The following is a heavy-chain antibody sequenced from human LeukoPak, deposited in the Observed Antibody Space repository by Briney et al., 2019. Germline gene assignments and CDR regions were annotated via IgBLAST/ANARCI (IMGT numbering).Heavy chain of an antibody. J-gene: IGHJ4*02. D-gene: IGHD5-12*01. CDR1: GGSISSSSYY. V-gene: IGHV4-39*01. CDR2: IYYSGST. CDR3: ARLSVDIVASIPFRFDY. Sequence: SETLSLTCTVSGGSISSSSYYWGWIRQPPGKGLEWIGSIYYSGSTYYNPSLKSRVTISVDTSKNQFSLKLSSVTAADTAMYYCARLSVDIVASIPFRFDYWGQGTLVTVSS.